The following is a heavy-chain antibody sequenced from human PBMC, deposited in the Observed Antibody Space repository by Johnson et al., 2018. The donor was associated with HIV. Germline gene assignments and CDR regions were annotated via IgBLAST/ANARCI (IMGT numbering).Heavy chain of an antibody. CDR3: ARDLGNWDSPRSAFDR. Sequence: EVQLVESGGGVVQPGRSLRLSCAASGFTFSSYWMSWVRQAPGKGLEWVANIKQDGSEKYYVDSVKGRFTISRDNAKNSLYLQMNSLRAEDTAVYYCARDLGNWDSPRSAFDRGGQGTMVTVSA. J-gene: IGHJ3*02. V-gene: IGHV3-7*01. CDR1: GFTFSSYW. CDR2: IKQDGSEK. D-gene: IGHD1/OR15-1a*01.